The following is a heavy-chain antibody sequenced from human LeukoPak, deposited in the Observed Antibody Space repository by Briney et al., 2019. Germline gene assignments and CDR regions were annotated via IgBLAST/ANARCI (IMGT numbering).Heavy chain of an antibody. Sequence: GGSLRLSCAASGFTFSSYGMHWVRQAPGKGLEWVAFIRYDGSNKYYADSVKGRFTISRDNSKNTLYLQTNSLRAEDTAMYYCARVKAGYYYYMDVWGKGTTVTVSS. D-gene: IGHD3-10*01. V-gene: IGHV3-30*02. J-gene: IGHJ6*03. CDR3: ARVKAGYYYYMDV. CDR2: IRYDGSNK. CDR1: GFTFSSYG.